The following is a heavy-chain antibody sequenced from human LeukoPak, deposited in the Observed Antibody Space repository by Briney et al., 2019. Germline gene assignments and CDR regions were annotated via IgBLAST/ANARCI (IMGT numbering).Heavy chain of an antibody. V-gene: IGHV4-34*01. CDR1: GGSFSGYY. D-gene: IGHD4-17*01. Sequence: SPSETLSLTCAVYGGSFSGYYWSWIRQPPGKGLEWIGEINHSGSTNYNPSLKSRVTISVDTSKNQFSLKLSSVTAADTAVYYCARGITTVTTDYYYYYMDVWGKGTTVTISS. J-gene: IGHJ6*03. CDR2: INHSGST. CDR3: ARGITTVTTDYYYYYMDV.